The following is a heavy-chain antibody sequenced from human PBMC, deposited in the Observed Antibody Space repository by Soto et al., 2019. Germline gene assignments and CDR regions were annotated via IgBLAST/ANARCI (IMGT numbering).Heavy chain of an antibody. CDR1: AVTSSGVG. Sequence: PGGALSLSRAASAVTSSGVGGHWVRQATGMGLEWVAVIRVDGSNTYYADSVKGRFTISRDNPKNMLYLQMNSLRAEDTAIYYCARDGVGTTTYFGYFDYWGLGTLVTVSS. V-gene: IGHV3-33*01. CDR2: IRVDGSNT. CDR3: ARDGVGTTTYFGYFDY. J-gene: IGHJ4*02. D-gene: IGHD1-26*01.